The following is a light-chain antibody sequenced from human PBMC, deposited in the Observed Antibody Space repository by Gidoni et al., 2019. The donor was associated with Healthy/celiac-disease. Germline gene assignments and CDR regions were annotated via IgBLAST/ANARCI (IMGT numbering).Light chain of an antibody. Sequence: QSARTQPASVSGYPGQSITISCTGTSSDVGGYNYASWYQQHPGKAPKLMIYEVSNRPSGVPDRFSGSKSGNTASLTISGLQAEDEADYYCSSYTSSSTVVFGGGTTLTVL. CDR1: SSDVGGYNY. CDR3: SSYTSSSTVV. CDR2: EVS. J-gene: IGLJ2*01. V-gene: IGLV2-14*01.